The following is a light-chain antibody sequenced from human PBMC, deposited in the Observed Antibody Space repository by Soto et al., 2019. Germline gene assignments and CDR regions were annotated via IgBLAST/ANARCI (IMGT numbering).Light chain of an antibody. CDR1: SSNIGAGYD. Sequence: QSVLTQPPSVSGAPGQRVTISCTGSSSNIGAGYDVHWYQQLPGTAPKLLIYGNSNRPSGVPDRFSGSKSGTSASLAFTGLQAEDEADYYCQSYDSSLGYVFGTGTKLTV. CDR3: QSYDSSLGYV. J-gene: IGLJ1*01. CDR2: GNS. V-gene: IGLV1-40*01.